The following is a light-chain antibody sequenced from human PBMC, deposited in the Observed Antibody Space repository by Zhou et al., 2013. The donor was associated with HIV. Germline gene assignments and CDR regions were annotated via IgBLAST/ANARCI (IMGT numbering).Light chain of an antibody. Sequence: DIQMTQSPSSFSASVGDRVTITCRASQDISGWLAWYQQNPGKAPRLLIYDATALQSGVPSRFSGSGSGTEFTLTISSLQLEDFATYFCLRHNSLPQTFGQGTKVEIK. V-gene: IGKV1-12*01. CDR2: DAT. CDR1: QDISGW. CDR3: LRHNSLPQT. J-gene: IGKJ1*01.